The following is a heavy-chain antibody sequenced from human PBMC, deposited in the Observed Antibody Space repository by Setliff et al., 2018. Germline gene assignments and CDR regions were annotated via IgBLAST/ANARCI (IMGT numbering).Heavy chain of an antibody. CDR3: ARSPHDFWSGRVFFDH. Sequence: GGSLRLSCAASGFVVSNNEMSWVRQAPEKGLEWVSVTYASGATNYADSVKGRFTISRDNSKNTLYLQMNSLRVEDTAIYYCARSPHDFWSGRVFFDHWGQGMLVTVPS. D-gene: IGHD3-3*01. J-gene: IGHJ4*01. V-gene: IGHV3-53*01. CDR1: GFVVSNNE. CDR2: TYASGAT.